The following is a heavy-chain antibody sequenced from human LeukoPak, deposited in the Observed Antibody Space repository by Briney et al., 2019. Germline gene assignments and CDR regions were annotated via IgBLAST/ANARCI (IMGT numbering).Heavy chain of an antibody. Sequence: PSETLSLTCTVSGDSISSSSNYWGWIRQPPGKGLEWIGNIYYSGTTYNNPSLKSRVTIDVDTSKNQFSLKLSSVTAADMAVYYCARVVRSSWTLFDYWGQGTLVTVSS. CDR2: IYYSGTT. CDR1: GDSISSSSNY. CDR3: ARVVRSSWTLFDY. D-gene: IGHD6-13*01. J-gene: IGHJ4*02. V-gene: IGHV4-39*01.